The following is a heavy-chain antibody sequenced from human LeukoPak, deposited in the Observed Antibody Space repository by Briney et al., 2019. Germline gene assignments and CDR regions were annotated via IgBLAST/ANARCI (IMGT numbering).Heavy chain of an antibody. Sequence: GGSLRLSCAASGFTFSSYAMSWVRQAPGKGLEWVSSIGGNTYYADSVKGRFTISRDNSKNTLFLQMDSLRAEDTAVYYCAREFHDYYDSSSFIDYWGQGTLVTVSS. CDR1: GFTFSSYA. J-gene: IGHJ4*02. D-gene: IGHD3-22*01. CDR2: IGGNT. CDR3: AREFHDYYDSSSFIDY. V-gene: IGHV3-23*01.